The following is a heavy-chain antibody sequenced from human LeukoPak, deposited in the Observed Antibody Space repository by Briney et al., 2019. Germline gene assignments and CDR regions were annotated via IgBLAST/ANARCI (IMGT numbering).Heavy chain of an antibody. CDR1: GFTFSSYA. Sequence: GGSLRLSCAASGFTFSSYAMNWVRQAPGKGLEWVSAISGSGSTTYYADSVKGRFTISRDNAKNTLYLQMNSLRAEDTAVYYCARDLARINWFDPWGQGTLVTVSS. CDR2: ISGSGSTT. V-gene: IGHV3-23*01. J-gene: IGHJ5*02. D-gene: IGHD2-15*01. CDR3: ARDLARINWFDP.